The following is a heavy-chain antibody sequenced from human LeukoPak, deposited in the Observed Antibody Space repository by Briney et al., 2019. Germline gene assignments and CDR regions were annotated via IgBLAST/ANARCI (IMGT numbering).Heavy chain of an antibody. V-gene: IGHV1-69*06. CDR3: ARGLYYDSSGYYYN. J-gene: IGHJ4*02. CDR1: GYTFTGYG. CDR2: IIPIFGTA. Sequence: SVKVSCKASGYTFTGYGISWVRQAPGQGLEWMGGIIPIFGTANYAQKFQGRVTITADKSTSTAYMELRSLRSDDTAVYYCARGLYYDSSGYYYNWGQGTLVTVSS. D-gene: IGHD3-22*01.